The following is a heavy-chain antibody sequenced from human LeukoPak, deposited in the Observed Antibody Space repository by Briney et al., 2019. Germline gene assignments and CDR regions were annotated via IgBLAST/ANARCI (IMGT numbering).Heavy chain of an antibody. Sequence: PGGSLRLSCTASGFTFGDYAMSWVRQAPGKGLEWVGFIRSKAYGGTTEYAASVKGRFTISRDDSKSIAYLQMNSLKTEDTAVYYCTRDLDSSIFGYWGQGTLVTVSS. CDR2: IRSKAYGGTT. J-gene: IGHJ4*02. V-gene: IGHV3-49*04. D-gene: IGHD6-13*01. CDR1: GFTFGDYA. CDR3: TRDLDSSIFGY.